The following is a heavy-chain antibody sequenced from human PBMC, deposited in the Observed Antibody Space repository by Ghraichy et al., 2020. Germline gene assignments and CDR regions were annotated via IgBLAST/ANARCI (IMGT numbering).Heavy chain of an antibody. Sequence: SQTISLTCTVSGGSMTSYWSWIRQSAGKGLEWIGRIYSSGSFNYNASLRSRVTLSVDTSKNQFSLNLKSVTAADTAVYYCARVREGRYGSDYFDTWSQGIVVTVSS. V-gene: IGHV4-4*07. CDR2: IYSSGSF. J-gene: IGHJ4*02. D-gene: IGHD4-17*01. CDR1: GGSMTSY. CDR3: ARVREGRYGSDYFDT.